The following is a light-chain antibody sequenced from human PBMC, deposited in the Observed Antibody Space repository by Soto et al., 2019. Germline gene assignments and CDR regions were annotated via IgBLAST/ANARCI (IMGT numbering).Light chain of an antibody. CDR2: GVS. CDR1: RSDVGSYPY. Sequence: QSVLTQPRSVSGSPGQSVTISCTGTRSDVGSYPYVSWYQQHPGKAPKLIIYGVSNRPSGVPNRFSGSKSGNTASLTISGLQAEDEADYHCCSFAGNYWLFGGGTKLTVL. J-gene: IGLJ3*02. V-gene: IGLV2-11*01. CDR3: CSFAGNYWL.